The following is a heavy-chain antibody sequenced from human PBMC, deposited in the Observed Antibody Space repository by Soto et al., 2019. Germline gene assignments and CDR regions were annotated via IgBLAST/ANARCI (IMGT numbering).Heavy chain of an antibody. J-gene: IGHJ5*02. CDR1: GFSFSNYA. CDR2: IDSGGGST. V-gene: IGHV3-23*01. D-gene: IGHD4-4*01. Sequence: EVQLLVSGGGSVQPGGSLRLSCAASGFSFSNYAMSWVRQAPGTGLEWVSAIDSGGGSTYYAASVKGRFSISRDNPMNTLYLQMNSLRAEDTAIYYCTKEHSNYPDNWFDPWGQGTLVTVSS. CDR3: TKEHSNYPDNWFDP.